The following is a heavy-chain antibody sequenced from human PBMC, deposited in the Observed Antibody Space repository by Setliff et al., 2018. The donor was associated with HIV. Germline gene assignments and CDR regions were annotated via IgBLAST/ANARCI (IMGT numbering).Heavy chain of an antibody. J-gene: IGHJ4*02. CDR3: ARGATITYYFDY. V-gene: IGHV3-23*01. D-gene: IGHD5-12*01. CDR1: GFTFSNYV. Sequence: GGSLRLSCAASGFTFSNYVINWVRQAPGKGLEWISGISGSGVNSYYADSVKGRFTISRDNSKNTVYLQMNSLRAEDTAVYYCARGATITYYFDYWGQGTLVTVSS. CDR2: ISGSGVNS.